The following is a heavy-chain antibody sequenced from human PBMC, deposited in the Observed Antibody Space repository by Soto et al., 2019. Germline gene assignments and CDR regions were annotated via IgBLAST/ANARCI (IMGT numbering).Heavy chain of an antibody. CDR2: IIPIFGTA. D-gene: IGHD3-22*01. Sequence: SVKVSCKASGGTFSSYAISWVRQAPGQGLEWMGGIIPIFGTANYAQKFQGRVTITADESTSTAYMELSSLRSEDTAVYYCARVKLGDYYDSSGPYYFDYWGQGTLVTVSS. V-gene: IGHV1-69*13. CDR1: GGTFSSYA. CDR3: ARVKLGDYYDSSGPYYFDY. J-gene: IGHJ4*02.